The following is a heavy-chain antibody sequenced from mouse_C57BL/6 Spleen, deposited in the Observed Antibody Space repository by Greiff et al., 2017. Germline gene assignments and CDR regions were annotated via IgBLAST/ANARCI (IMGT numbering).Heavy chain of an antibody. V-gene: IGHV1-81*01. CDR2: IYPRSGNT. J-gene: IGHJ3*01. CDR1: GYTFTSYG. Sequence: QVQLQQSGAELARPGASVKLSCKASGYTFTSYGISWVKQRTGQGLEWIGEIYPRSGNTYYNEKFKCKATLTADKSSSTAYMELRSLTSEDSAVYFGAREGSSGLAWFAYWGQGTLVTVSA. D-gene: IGHD3-2*02. CDR3: AREGSSGLAWFAY.